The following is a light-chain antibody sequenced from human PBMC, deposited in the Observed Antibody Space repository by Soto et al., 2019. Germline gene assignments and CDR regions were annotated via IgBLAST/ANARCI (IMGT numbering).Light chain of an antibody. Sequence: QSALTQPASVSGSPGQSITISCTGTSSDVGSYNLVSWYQQHPDKAPKLMIYEGSKRPSGVSNRFSGSKSGNTASLTISGLQAEGEADYYCCSYAGSVVFGGGTKVTVL. CDR3: CSYAGSVV. CDR1: SSDVGSYNL. V-gene: IGLV2-23*01. CDR2: EGS. J-gene: IGLJ2*01.